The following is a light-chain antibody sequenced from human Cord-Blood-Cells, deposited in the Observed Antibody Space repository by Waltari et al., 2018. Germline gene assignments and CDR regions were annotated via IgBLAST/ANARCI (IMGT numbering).Light chain of an antibody. Sequence: TQMTQSQPSLSASVGDRVTITCQASQDISNYLNWYQQKPGKAPKLLIYDASNLETGVPSRFSGSGSGTDFTFTISSLQPEDIATYYCQQYDNLPYTFGQGTKLEIK. V-gene: IGKV1-33*01. CDR2: DAS. J-gene: IGKJ2*01. CDR3: QQYDNLPYT. CDR1: QDISNY.